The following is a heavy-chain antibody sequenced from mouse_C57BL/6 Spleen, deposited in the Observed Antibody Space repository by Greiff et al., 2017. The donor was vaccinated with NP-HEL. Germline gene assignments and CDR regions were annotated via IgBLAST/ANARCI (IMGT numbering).Heavy chain of an antibody. Sequence: QVHVKQSGAELARPGASVKLSCKASGYTFTSYGISWVKQRTGQGLEWIGESYPRSGNTYYNEKFKGKATLTADKSSSTAYMELRSLTSEDSAVYFCAREEDDGYFYAMDYWGQGTSVTVSS. CDR3: AREEDDGYFYAMDY. D-gene: IGHD2-3*01. CDR2: SYPRSGNT. CDR1: GYTFTSYG. V-gene: IGHV1-81*01. J-gene: IGHJ4*01.